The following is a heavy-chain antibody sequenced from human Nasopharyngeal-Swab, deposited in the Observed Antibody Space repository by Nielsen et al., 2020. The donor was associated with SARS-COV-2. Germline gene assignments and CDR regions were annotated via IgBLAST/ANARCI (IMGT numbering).Heavy chain of an antibody. Sequence: ASVTVSCTASGYSFNNHATNWARQPAGQGLAWMGWINTHTANPTYAQGFVGRFVFSLDTSVRTAYLQISSLKTEDSAVYYCAREDDYADYYWFDPWGQGTLVTVSS. V-gene: IGHV7-4-1*02. D-gene: IGHD4-17*01. CDR3: AREDDYADYYWFDP. CDR2: INTHTANP. CDR1: GYSFNNHA. J-gene: IGHJ5*02.